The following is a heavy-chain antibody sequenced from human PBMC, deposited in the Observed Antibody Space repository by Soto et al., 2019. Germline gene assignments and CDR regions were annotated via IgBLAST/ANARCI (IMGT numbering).Heavy chain of an antibody. J-gene: IGHJ4*02. CDR1: GFTVSNNY. CDR3: ARPPGGGGY. Sequence: EVQLVESGGGLIQPGGSLRLSCAVSGFTVSNNYMSWVRQAPGKGLEGVSVIYSGGYTAYGDSVKGRFTISRDNSKNTLYFQNKTRGAHATARYFCARPPGGGGYWGQGTLVTVSS. CDR2: IYSGGYT. V-gene: IGHV3-53*01. D-gene: IGHD3-10*01.